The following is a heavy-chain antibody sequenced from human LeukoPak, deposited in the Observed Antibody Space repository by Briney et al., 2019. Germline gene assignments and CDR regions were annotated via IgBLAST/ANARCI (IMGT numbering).Heavy chain of an antibody. D-gene: IGHD6-19*01. CDR2: INPNSGGT. CDR3: ARGRPWLVLRGGGQYVQH. CDR1: GYTFTGYY. Sequence: GASVTVSCKASGYTFTGYYMHWVRQAPGQGLEWMGWINPNSGGTNYAQKFQGWVTMTRDTSISTAYMELSRPRSDDTAVYYCARGRPWLVLRGGGQYVQHWGQGTLVTVSS. J-gene: IGHJ1*01. V-gene: IGHV1-2*04.